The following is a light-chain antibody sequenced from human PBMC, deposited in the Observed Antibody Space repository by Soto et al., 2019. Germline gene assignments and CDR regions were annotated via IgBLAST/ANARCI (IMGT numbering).Light chain of an antibody. CDR3: QQYGSSPRGYT. Sequence: EIELTQSPGTLSLSPGERATLSCRASQSVSSSYFAWYQQTPGQAHRLLIYGASSRATGIPDRYSGSGSGTDFTLTISRLEPEDFAVYYCQQYGSSPRGYTFGQGTKLEIK. J-gene: IGKJ2*01. CDR1: QSVSSSY. CDR2: GAS. V-gene: IGKV3-20*01.